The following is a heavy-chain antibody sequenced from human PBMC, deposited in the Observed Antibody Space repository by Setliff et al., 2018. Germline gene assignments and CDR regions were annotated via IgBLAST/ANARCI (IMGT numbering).Heavy chain of an antibody. D-gene: IGHD3-10*01. CDR1: GLTFNSYA. CDR3: VRDGVFYAMDV. J-gene: IGHJ6*02. CDR2: SRNKVSGGFI. Sequence: GGSLRLSCAASGLTFNSYAMSWVRQAPGKGLEWVGRSRNKVSGGFIEYAASVRGRITISRDDSKNSVFLQMNSLRAEDTALYYCVRDGVFYAMDVWGHGTTVTVSS. V-gene: IGHV3-72*01.